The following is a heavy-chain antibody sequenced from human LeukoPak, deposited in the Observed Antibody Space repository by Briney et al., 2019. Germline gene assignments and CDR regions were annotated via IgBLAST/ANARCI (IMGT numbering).Heavy chain of an antibody. D-gene: IGHD5-24*01. J-gene: IGHJ4*02. Sequence: GASVKVSCKASGYTFTSYDINWVRQATGQGLEWMGWMNPNSGNTGYAQKFQGRVTMTRNTSISTAYMELSSLRSEDTAVYYCARKPRWLQSRLSPTFDYWGQGTLVTVSS. CDR2: MNPNSGNT. CDR1: GYTFTSYD. V-gene: IGHV1-8*01. CDR3: ARKPRWLQSRLSPTFDY.